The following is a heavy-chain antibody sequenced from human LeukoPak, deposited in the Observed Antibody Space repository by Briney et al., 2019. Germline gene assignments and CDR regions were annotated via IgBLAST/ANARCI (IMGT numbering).Heavy chain of an antibody. J-gene: IGHJ3*02. CDR1: GYTFTGYY. CDR2: INPNSGGT. CDR3: ASEVLRYFDWLSDAFDI. D-gene: IGHD3-9*01. V-gene: IGHV1-2*02. Sequence: GASVKVSCKASGYTFTGYYMHWVRQAPGQGLEWMGWINPNSGGTNYAQKFQGRVTMTRDTSISTAYMELSRLRSDDTAVYYCASEVLRYFDWLSDAFDIWGQGTMVTVSS.